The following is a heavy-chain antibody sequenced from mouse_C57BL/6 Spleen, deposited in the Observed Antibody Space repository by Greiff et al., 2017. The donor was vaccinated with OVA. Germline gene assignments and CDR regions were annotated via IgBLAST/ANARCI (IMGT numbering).Heavy chain of an antibody. CDR3: ARPTVVAPRYFDV. Sequence: QVQLQQPGAELVRPGTSVKLSCKASGYTFTSYWMHWVKQRPGQGLEWIGVIDPSDSYTNYNQKFKGKATLTVDTSSSTAYMQLSSPTSEDSAVYYCARPTVVAPRYFDVWGTGTTVTVSS. J-gene: IGHJ1*03. D-gene: IGHD1-1*01. CDR2: IDPSDSYT. V-gene: IGHV1-59*01. CDR1: GYTFTSYW.